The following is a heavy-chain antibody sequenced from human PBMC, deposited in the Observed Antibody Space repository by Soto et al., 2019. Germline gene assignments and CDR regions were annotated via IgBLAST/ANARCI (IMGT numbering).Heavy chain of an antibody. CDR1: GFTFSSFS. CDR2: ISSNSAYR. D-gene: IGHD6-13*01. J-gene: IGHJ5*02. Sequence: GGSLRLSCAASGFTFSSFSMNWVRQAPGKGLEWVSTISSNSAYRYYTDALRGRFTISRDNAKNSLHLKMNILRAEDTAVYYCTRDASRDSSARGWFDPWGPGTLVTVSS. CDR3: TRDASRDSSARGWFDP. V-gene: IGHV3-21*01.